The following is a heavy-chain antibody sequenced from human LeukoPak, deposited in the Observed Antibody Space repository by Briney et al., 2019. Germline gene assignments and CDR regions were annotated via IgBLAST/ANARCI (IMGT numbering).Heavy chain of an antibody. CDR1: GYTFTSYA. CDR2: INTNTGNP. Sequence: ASVKVSCKASGYTFTSYAMNWVRQAPGQGLEWMGWINTNTGNPTYAQGFTGRFVFSLDTSVSTAYLQISSLKAEDTAVYYCAREGPSEGLMGSFDPWGQGTLVTVSS. V-gene: IGHV7-4-1*02. J-gene: IGHJ5*02. D-gene: IGHD2-8*01. CDR3: AREGPSEGLMGSFDP.